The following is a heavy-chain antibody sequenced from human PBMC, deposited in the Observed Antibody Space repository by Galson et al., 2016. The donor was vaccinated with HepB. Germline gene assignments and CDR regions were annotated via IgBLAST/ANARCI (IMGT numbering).Heavy chain of an antibody. Sequence: SLRLSCAASAFGFSSYAMAWVRQAPGKGLEWVSGISRDGGRTYYADSVRGRFSISRDDSKSTLYLQMTNLRVEDTAPYYCVADHGGLDCFDFWGRGTMVTVSS. CDR1: AFGFSSYA. CDR2: ISRDGGRT. V-gene: IGHV3-23*01. J-gene: IGHJ3*01. D-gene: IGHD4-23*01. CDR3: VADHGGLDCFDF.